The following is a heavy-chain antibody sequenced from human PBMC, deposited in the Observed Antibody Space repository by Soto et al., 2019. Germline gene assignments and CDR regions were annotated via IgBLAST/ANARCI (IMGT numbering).Heavy chain of an antibody. J-gene: IGHJ4*02. D-gene: IGHD3-22*01. Sequence: SGPTQVHPTQTLTLTCSFSGFPLITRGLGVGWIRQHSVKPLEWLALLYWNDDKRYSPPLRNRLTITQDTSKNQVVLTMTNLDPVDTATYYCAHRVVSAASGAYDYWGQGTLVTVSS. V-gene: IGHV2-5*01. CDR2: LYWNDDK. CDR1: GFPLITRGLG. CDR3: AHRVVSAASGAYDY.